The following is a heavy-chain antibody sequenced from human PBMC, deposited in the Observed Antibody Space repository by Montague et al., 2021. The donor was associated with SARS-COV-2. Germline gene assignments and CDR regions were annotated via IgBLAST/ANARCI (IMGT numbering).Heavy chain of an antibody. CDR1: GFTFSSYF. D-gene: IGHD4-11*01. CDR2: ISTSSSYI. CDR3: ARDAYSNYGEGNYFDY. V-gene: IGHV3-21*01. Sequence: SLRLSCAASGFTFSSYFMNWVRQAPGKGLGWVSSISTSSSYIYYADSVKGRFTISRDNAKNSLYLQMNSLRAEDTAVYYCARDAYSNYGEGNYFDYWGQGTLVTVSS. J-gene: IGHJ4*02.